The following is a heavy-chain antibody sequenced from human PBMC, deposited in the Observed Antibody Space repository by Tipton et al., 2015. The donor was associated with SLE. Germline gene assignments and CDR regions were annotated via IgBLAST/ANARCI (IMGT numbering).Heavy chain of an antibody. CDR3: ARDPRWLDY. D-gene: IGHD4-23*01. Sequence: VQLVQSGGGVVQPGRSLRLSCVASGFAFSEFSMHWVRQAPGKGLEWVANIKPDGSEKYYVDSVKGRFTISRDNARNSLYLQMNNLRPEDTAVYYCARDPRWLDYWGQGTLVTVSS. V-gene: IGHV3-7*01. CDR2: IKPDGSEK. CDR1: GFAFSEFS. J-gene: IGHJ4*02.